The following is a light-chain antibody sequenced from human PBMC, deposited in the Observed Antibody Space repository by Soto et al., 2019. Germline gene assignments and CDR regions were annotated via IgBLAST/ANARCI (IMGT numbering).Light chain of an antibody. Sequence: EIVLTQSPGTLSLSPGERATLSCRASQSVSSSYLAWYQQKPGQAPRLLIYGASSRATGIPDRFSGSGSGTDFTLTISRLEPEAFGVYYCQQYGSSPRTFGQGTKVDIK. CDR1: QSVSSSY. CDR2: GAS. J-gene: IGKJ1*01. V-gene: IGKV3-20*01. CDR3: QQYGSSPRT.